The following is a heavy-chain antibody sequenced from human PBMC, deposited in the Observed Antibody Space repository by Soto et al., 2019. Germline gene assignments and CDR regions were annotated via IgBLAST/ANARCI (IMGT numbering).Heavy chain of an antibody. CDR1: GFSFSNYA. CDR2: ISGGGDST. V-gene: IGHV3-23*01. CDR3: VKDWSGSNCPCMDV. Sequence: GESLKISCAASGFSFSNYAMTWVRQAPGKGLEWVSSISGGGDSTYYADSVKGRFTISRDSSKSTLFLQMNTLRAEDTAIYYCVKDWSGSNCPCMDVWGQGTTVTVSS. D-gene: IGHD3-3*01. J-gene: IGHJ6*02.